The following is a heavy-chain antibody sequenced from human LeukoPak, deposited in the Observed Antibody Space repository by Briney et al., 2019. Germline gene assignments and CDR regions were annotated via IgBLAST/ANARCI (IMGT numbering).Heavy chain of an antibody. V-gene: IGHV4-59*01. CDR1: GGSISNYF. J-gene: IGHJ4*02. CDR3: ARTYGDYRFDY. CDR2: IYYSDST. Sequence: SETLSLTCTVSGGSISNYFWSWIRQPPGKGLECIGYIYYSDSTNYNPSLKSRVTVSVDTSKNQFSLKLSSVTAADTAVYYCARTYGDYRFDYWGQGTLVTVSS. D-gene: IGHD4-17*01.